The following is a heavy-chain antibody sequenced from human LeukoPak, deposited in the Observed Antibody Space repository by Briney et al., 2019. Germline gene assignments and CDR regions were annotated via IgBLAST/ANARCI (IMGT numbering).Heavy chain of an antibody. V-gene: IGHV1-18*01. CDR2: ISAYDGNT. D-gene: IGHD6-19*01. J-gene: IGHJ5*02. CDR1: GYTFTSYG. CDR3: ARVRVSSGWISKWFGP. Sequence: ASVKVSLKASGYTFTSYGISWVRQAPGQGLEWMGWISAYDGNTNYAQKLQGSVTMTTDTSTSTANMELRSLRSDDTAVYYCARVRVSSGWISKWFGPQGPRVLVTVSS.